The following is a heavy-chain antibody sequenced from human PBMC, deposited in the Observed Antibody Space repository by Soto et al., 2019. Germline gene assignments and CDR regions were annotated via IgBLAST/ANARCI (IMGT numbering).Heavy chain of an antibody. V-gene: IGHV1-69*08. D-gene: IGHD5-18*01. J-gene: IGHJ3*02. CDR1: GGTFSSYT. Sequence: QVQLVQSGAEVKKPGSSVKVSCKASGGTFSSYTISWVRQAPGQGLEWMGRIIPILGIANYAQKFQGRVTITADKSTSTAYMELSSLRSEDTAVYYCARDYYGYGGSDAFDIWGQGTMVTVSS. CDR3: ARDYYGYGGSDAFDI. CDR2: IIPILGIA.